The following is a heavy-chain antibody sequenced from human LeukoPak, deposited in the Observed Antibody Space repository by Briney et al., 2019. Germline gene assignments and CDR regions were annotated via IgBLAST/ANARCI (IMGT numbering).Heavy chain of an antibody. CDR1: GGSISSGKYY. V-gene: IGHV4-61*02. CDR3: ARIYCGGDCRGYYYHYYMDV. Sequence: SETLSLTCTVSGGSISSGKYYWSWIRQPAGKGLEWIGRIYISGSTNYNPSLKSRVTISVDRSKNQFSLKLSSVTAADTAVYYCARIYCGGDCRGYYYHYYMDVWGKGTTVTISS. CDR2: IYISGST. D-gene: IGHD2-21*02. J-gene: IGHJ6*03.